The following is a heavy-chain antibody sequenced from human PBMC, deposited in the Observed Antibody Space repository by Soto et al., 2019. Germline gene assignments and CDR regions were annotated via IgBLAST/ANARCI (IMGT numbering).Heavy chain of an antibody. V-gene: IGHV4-34*01. CDR3: ARGLGKDIVVVPAATHSGNWFDP. Sequence: SETLSLTCAVYGGSFGGYYWSWIRQPPGKGLEWIGEINHSGSTNYNPSLKSRVTISVDTSKNQFSPKLSSVTAADTAVYYCARGLGKDIVVVPAATHSGNWFDPWGQGTLVTVSS. CDR2: INHSGST. CDR1: GGSFGGYY. J-gene: IGHJ5*02. D-gene: IGHD2-2*01.